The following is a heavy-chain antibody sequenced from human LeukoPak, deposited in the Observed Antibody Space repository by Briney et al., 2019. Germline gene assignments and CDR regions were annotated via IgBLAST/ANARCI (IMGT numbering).Heavy chain of an antibody. V-gene: IGHV3-53*01. CDR1: GFTVSSNY. J-gene: IGHJ4*02. Sequence: GGSLRLSCAASGFTVSSNYMSWVRQAPGKGLEWVSVIYSGGSTYYADSVKGRFTISRDNSKNTLYLQMNSLRAEDTAVYYCAREGEYSGYGGIDYWGQGTLVTVSS. CDR2: IYSGGST. D-gene: IGHD5-12*01. CDR3: AREGEYSGYGGIDY.